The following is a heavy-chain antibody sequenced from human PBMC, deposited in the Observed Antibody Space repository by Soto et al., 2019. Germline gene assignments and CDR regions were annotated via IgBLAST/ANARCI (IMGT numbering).Heavy chain of an antibody. Sequence: EVQLLESGGGLVQPGGSLRLSCAASGFTFSSYAMNWVRQAPGKGLEWVSSMTNNGDATYYADSVKGRFTISRDNSKNTLYLQMNSLRAEDTAVYYCAKGLPSGSYLPAFDIWGQGTMVTVSS. CDR1: GFTFSSYA. CDR2: MTNNGDAT. D-gene: IGHD1-26*01. J-gene: IGHJ3*02. V-gene: IGHV3-23*01. CDR3: AKGLPSGSYLPAFDI.